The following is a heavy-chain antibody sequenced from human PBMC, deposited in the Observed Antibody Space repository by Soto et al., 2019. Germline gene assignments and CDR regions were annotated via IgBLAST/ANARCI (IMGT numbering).Heavy chain of an antibody. Sequence: QVQLQESGPGLVKPSQTLSLTCTVSGGSISSGGYYWSWIRQHPGKGLEWIGYIYYSGSTYYNPSLKSRVTISVDTSKNQCSLKLSSVTAADTAVYYCARLYYYDSSGFHSLFDYWGQGTLVTVSS. CDR3: ARLYYYDSSGFHSLFDY. J-gene: IGHJ4*02. D-gene: IGHD3-22*01. CDR2: IYYSGST. CDR1: GGSISSGGYY. V-gene: IGHV4-31*03.